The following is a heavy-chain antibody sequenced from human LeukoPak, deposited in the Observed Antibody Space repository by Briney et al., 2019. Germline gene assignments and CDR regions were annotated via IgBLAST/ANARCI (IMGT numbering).Heavy chain of an antibody. J-gene: IGHJ4*02. CDR2: INPNSGGT. Sequence: ASVKVSCKASGYTFTGCYMHWVRQAPGQGLEWMGWINPNSGGTNYAQKFQGRVTMTRDTSISTAYMELSRLRSDDTAVYYCARDDAGSSSTPFDYWGQGTLVTVSS. D-gene: IGHD6-6*01. V-gene: IGHV1-2*02. CDR1: GYTFTGCY. CDR3: ARDDAGSSSTPFDY.